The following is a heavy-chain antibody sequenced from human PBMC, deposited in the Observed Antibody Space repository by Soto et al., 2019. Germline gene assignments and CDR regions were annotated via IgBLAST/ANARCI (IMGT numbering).Heavy chain of an antibody. CDR2: MTNDGSNA. CDR3: ARDVYGVHV. Sequence: PGGSLRLSCAASGFIFSSDWMHWVRQAAGKGLEWVARMTNDGSNADYAGSVKGRFTISRDNSQNTLYLQMNSLRGEDTAVYFCARDVYGVHVWCQGTTVSVS. J-gene: IGHJ6*02. CDR1: GFIFSSDW. V-gene: IGHV3-30*03.